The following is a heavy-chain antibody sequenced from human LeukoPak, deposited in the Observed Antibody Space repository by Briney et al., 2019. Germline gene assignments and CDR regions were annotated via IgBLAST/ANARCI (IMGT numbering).Heavy chain of an antibody. Sequence: SETLSLTCTVSGGSISSYYWSWIRQPPGKGLEWIGYIYYSGSTNYNPSLKSRVTISVDTSKNQFSLKLSSVTAADTAVYYCATENSSGWYGDFDYWGQGTLVTVSS. D-gene: IGHD6-19*01. J-gene: IGHJ4*02. CDR3: ATENSSGWYGDFDY. V-gene: IGHV4-59*01. CDR1: GGSISSYY. CDR2: IYYSGST.